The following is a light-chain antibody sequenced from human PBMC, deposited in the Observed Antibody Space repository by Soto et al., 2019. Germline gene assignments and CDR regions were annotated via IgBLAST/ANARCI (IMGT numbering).Light chain of an antibody. CDR2: AAS. CDR1: QSISSH. V-gene: IGKV1-39*01. CDR3: QQSYSIPRT. J-gene: IGKJ1*01. Sequence: DIQMTQSPSSLSASVGDRVTITCRASQSISSHLNWYQQKPGKAPKLLIYAASTLQSGVPSRFSGSESGTDFTLTISSLQPEDFATYYCQQSYSIPRTVGQATKVDIK.